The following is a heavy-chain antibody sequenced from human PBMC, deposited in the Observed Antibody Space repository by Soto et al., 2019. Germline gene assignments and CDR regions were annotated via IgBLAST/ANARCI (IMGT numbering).Heavy chain of an antibody. V-gene: IGHV1-18*01. J-gene: IGHJ6*02. CDR3: ARKTSIAVMDV. Sequence: QVQLVQSGAEVKKPGASVKVSCKASGYTFTSYGISWVRPAPGQGLEWMGWISAYNRNTNYAQKLQGRVTMTTDTSTSTADMERRSLRSDDTAVYYCARKTSIAVMDVWGQETTVTVSS. CDR2: ISAYNRNT. D-gene: IGHD6-6*01. CDR1: GYTFTSYG.